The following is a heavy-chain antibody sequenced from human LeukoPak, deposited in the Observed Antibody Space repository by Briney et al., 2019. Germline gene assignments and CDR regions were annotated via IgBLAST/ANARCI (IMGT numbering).Heavy chain of an antibody. CDR3: ARDLLLWSYYYYGMDV. CDR2: INHSGST. V-gene: IGHV4-34*01. CDR1: GGSFSGYY. Sequence: SETLSLTCAVYGGSFSGYYWSWIRQPPGKGVEWIGEINHSGSTNYNPSLKSRVTISVDTSKNQFSLKLSSVTAADTAVYYCARDLLLWSYYYYGMDVWGQGTTVTVSS. J-gene: IGHJ6*02. D-gene: IGHD3-10*01.